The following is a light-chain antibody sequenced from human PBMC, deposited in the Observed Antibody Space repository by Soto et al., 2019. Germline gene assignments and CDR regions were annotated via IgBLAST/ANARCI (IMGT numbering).Light chain of an antibody. CDR3: QTYNSAPWT. CDR1: RDITDY. CDR2: AAS. J-gene: IGKJ1*01. V-gene: IGKV1-27*01. Sequence: DIQITQSQSSLSASVGDRVTITCRASRDITDYLAWYQQKPGQVHKLLIYAASTLQSGVTSRFTASGSGTDFTLTITGLQPEDFATYYCQTYNSAPWTFGQGTQVDIK.